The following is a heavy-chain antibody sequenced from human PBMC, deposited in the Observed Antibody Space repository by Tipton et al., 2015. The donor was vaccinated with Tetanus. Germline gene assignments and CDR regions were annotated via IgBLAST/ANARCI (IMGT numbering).Heavy chain of an antibody. CDR1: GGSFSGYY. Sequence: TLSLTCAVYGGSFSGYYWSWIRQPPGKGLEWIGEINHSGSTNYNPSLKSRVTISVDTSKNQFSLKLSSVTAADTAVYYCARGEESYYYYGMDVWGQGTTVTVSS. CDR2: INHSGST. CDR3: ARGEESYYYYGMDV. J-gene: IGHJ6*02. V-gene: IGHV4-34*01.